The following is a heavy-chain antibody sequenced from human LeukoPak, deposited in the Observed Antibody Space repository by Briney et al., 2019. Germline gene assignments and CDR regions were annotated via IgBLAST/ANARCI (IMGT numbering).Heavy chain of an antibody. CDR1: GHSIRNSGFY. J-gene: IGHJ5*02. D-gene: IGHD3-9*01. CDR3: ARARVLNADNGLFDP. CDR2: IYSSRST. Sequence: SQTLSLTCFVSGHSIRNSGFYWSWIRQVPGMGLEWLGYIYSSRSTYFNPSLESRVSISLDTPQNQFSLKLTSVTAADRAVYYCARARVLNADNGLFDPWGQGTLVTVSS. V-gene: IGHV4-31*02.